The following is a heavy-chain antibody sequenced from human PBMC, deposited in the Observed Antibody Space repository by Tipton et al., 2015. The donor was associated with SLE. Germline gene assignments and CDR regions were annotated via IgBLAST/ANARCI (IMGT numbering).Heavy chain of an antibody. CDR3: ARAGGSGKSSDAFEI. Sequence: SLRLSCAASGFTFSSHAMHWVRQAPGKGLDWVAVISFDATNKYYADSVKGRFTISRDNSKNTLYLQMNSLRAEDTAVYYCARAGGSGKSSDAFEIWGQGTMVTVSS. J-gene: IGHJ3*02. CDR2: ISFDATNK. V-gene: IGHV3-30-3*01. CDR1: GFTFSSHA.